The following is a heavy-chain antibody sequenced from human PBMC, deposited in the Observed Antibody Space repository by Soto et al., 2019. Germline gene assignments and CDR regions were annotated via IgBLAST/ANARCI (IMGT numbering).Heavy chain of an antibody. CDR2: ISNDGSNK. J-gene: IGHJ4*02. CDR1: GFTFSNYG. CDR3: AKDQLPVYYYHSRAPFHS. D-gene: IGHD3-22*01. V-gene: IGHV3-30*18. Sequence: GSLRLSCGASGFTFSNYGMHWVRQAPGKGLEWVSFISNDGSNKNYADSVKGRFSISRDNSENTLSLQLNSLRAEDTAVYFCAKDQLPVYYYHSRAPFHSCGQATLVTVAS.